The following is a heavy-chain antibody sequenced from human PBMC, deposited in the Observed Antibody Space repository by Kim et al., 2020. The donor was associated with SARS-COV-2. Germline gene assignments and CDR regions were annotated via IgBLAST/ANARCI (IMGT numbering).Heavy chain of an antibody. CDR2: ISYDGSNK. V-gene: IGHV3-30*18. D-gene: IGHD6-13*01. Sequence: GGSLRLSCAASGFTFSSYGMHWVRQAPGKGLEWVAVISYDGSNKYYADSVKGRFTISRDNSKNTLYLQMNSLRAEDTAVYYCAKDFRGRQQLDDFDYWGQRTLVTVSS. J-gene: IGHJ4*02. CDR1: GFTFSSYG. CDR3: AKDFRGRQQLDDFDY.